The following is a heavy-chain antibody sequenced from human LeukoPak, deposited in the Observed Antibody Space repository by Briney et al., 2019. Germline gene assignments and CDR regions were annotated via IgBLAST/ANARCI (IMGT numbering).Heavy chain of an antibody. CDR2: IYYSGST. V-gene: IGHV4-39*01. CDR3: ARLTFPQGGY. D-gene: IGHD2/OR15-2a*01. CDR1: GGSISSSSYY. J-gene: IGHJ4*02. Sequence: ASETLSLTCTVSGGSISSSSYYWGWIRQPPGKGLQWIGSIYYSGSTYYNPSLKSRVTMSVDTSKIQFSLNLSSVTAADTAVYYCARLTFPQGGYWGQGTLVTVSS.